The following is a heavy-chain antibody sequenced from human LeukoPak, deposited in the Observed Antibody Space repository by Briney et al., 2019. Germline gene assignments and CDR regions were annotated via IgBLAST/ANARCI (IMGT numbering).Heavy chain of an antibody. D-gene: IGHD3-3*01. CDR3: ARGLGFSPDGAFDI. CDR1: GFTFSSYA. Sequence: GGSLRLSCSASGFTFSSYAMHWVRQAPGKGLEYVSAISSNGGSTYYADSVKGRFTISRDNSKNTLYLQMNSLRAEDTAVYYCARGLGFSPDGAFDIWGQGTMVTVSS. V-gene: IGHV3-64*04. CDR2: ISSNGGST. J-gene: IGHJ3*02.